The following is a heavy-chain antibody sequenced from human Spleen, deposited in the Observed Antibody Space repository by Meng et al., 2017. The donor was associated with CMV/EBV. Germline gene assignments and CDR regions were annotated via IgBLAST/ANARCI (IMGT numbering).Heavy chain of an antibody. D-gene: IGHD2-2*01. V-gene: IGHV6-1*01. CDR3: ARSPPYQLLVDY. CDR2: TYYRSKWYN. Sequence: SQTLSLTCAISGDSVSSNTGAWNWIRQSPSRGLEWLGRTYYRSKWYNDYAVSVKSRITINPDTSKNQFSLQLNSVTPEDTAVYYCARSPPYQLLVDYWGQGTLVTVSS. CDR1: GDSVSSNTGA. J-gene: IGHJ4*02.